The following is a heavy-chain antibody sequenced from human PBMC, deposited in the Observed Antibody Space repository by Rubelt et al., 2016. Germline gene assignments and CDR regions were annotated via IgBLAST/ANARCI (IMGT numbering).Heavy chain of an antibody. V-gene: IGHV3-15*01. J-gene: IGHJ5*02. CDR1: GFTFSNAW. D-gene: IGHD3-22*01. CDR3: TTDRYYYDSSGFPWFDP. CDR2: IKSKTDGGTT. Sequence: SLRLSCAASGFTFSNAWMSWVRQAPGKGLEWVGRIKSKTDGGTTDYAAPVKGRITISRDDSKNTLYLQMNSLKTEDTAVYYCTTDRYYYDSSGFPWFDPWGQGTLVTVSS.